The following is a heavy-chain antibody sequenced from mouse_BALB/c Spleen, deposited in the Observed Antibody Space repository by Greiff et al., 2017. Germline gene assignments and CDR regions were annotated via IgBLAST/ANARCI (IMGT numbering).Heavy chain of an antibody. D-gene: IGHD2-3*01. CDR2: IDPENGNT. CDR3: ARGWLLDY. Sequence: VQLQQPGAELVKPGASVKLSCKASGYTFTSYWMHWVKQRPEQGLEWIGWIDPENGNTIYDPKFQGKASITADTSSNTAYLQLSSLTSEDTAVYYCARGWLLDYWGQGTSVTVSS. V-gene: IGHV14-1*02. CDR1: GYTFTSYW. J-gene: IGHJ4*01.